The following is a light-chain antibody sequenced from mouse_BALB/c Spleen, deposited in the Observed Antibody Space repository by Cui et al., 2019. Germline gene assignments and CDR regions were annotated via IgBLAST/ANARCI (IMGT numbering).Light chain of an antibody. CDR1: QSLLNSGKQENY. CDR3: QYDYNYPYT. J-gene: IGKJ2*01. CDR2: TES. V-gene: IGKV8-19*01. Sequence: DIVLTQSSSSLTVTAGEKVCMSCNSSQSLLNSGKQENYMTWYQQKPEQPRKLLICTESTRESGVPDRFTGRGSEADFTLTISSVQAEDLAVYYCQYDYNYPYTFGGGTKLEIK.